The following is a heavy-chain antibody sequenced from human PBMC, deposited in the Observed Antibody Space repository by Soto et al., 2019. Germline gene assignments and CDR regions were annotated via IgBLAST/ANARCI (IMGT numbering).Heavy chain of an antibody. D-gene: IGHD7-27*01. CDR1: WFSLSNNGGG. CDR3: ARRPHWGMDVLGF. J-gene: IGHJ6*02. V-gene: IGHV2-5*01. CDR2: IYGNEDK. Sequence: AKLSLAVTFTFSWFSLSNNGGGVVWIRQPPGKALEWLALIYGNEDKRYSPSLRSRLTITKDTSKSQVVLTMTNMDPVDTGTYYCARRPHWGMDVLGFWVRRTSVTVFS.